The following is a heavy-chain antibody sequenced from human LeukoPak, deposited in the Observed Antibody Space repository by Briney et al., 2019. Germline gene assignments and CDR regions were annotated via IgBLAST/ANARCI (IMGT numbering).Heavy chain of an antibody. Sequence: PGGSLRLSCAASGFTFSDYYMSWIRQAPGKGLEWVSYISSSGSTIYYADSVRGRFTISRDNAKNSLYLQMNSLRAEDTAVYYCARYLWFGELPDYWGQGTLVTVSS. D-gene: IGHD3-10*01. J-gene: IGHJ4*02. CDR1: GFTFSDYY. CDR2: ISSSGSTI. V-gene: IGHV3-11*01. CDR3: ARYLWFGELPDY.